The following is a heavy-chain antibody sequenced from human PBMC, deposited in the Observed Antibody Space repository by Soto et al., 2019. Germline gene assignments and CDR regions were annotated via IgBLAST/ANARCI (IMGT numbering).Heavy chain of an antibody. CDR1: GYSISSGYY. Sequence: PSETLSLTCAVSGYSISSGYYWGWIRQPPGKGLEWIGSVYHSGSTYYNPSLKSRVTFSVDTSKNQFSLKLNSVTAADTAVYFCARANPEINYYYYYGIDVWGQGTTVTVS. CDR2: VYHSGST. J-gene: IGHJ6*02. CDR3: ARANPEINYYYYYGIDV. D-gene: IGHD7-27*01. V-gene: IGHV4-38-2*01.